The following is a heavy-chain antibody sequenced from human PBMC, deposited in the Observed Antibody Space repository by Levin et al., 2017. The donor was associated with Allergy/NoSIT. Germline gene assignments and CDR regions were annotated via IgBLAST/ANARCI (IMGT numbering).Heavy chain of an antibody. J-gene: IGHJ4*02. CDR2: ISSSGSTI. CDR1: GFTFSSYE. D-gene: IGHD6-13*01. V-gene: IGHV3-48*03. Sequence: GGSLRLSCAASGFTFSSYEMNWVRQAPGKELEWVSYISSSGSTIYYADSVKGRFTISRDNAKNSLYLQMNSLRAEDTAVYYCARDGARSSSWYTPLNFDYWGQGTLVTVSS. CDR3: ARDGARSSSWYTPLNFDY.